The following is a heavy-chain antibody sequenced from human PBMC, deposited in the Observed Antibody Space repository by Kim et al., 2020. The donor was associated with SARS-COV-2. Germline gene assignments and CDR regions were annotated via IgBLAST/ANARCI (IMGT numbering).Heavy chain of an antibody. CDR3: VKEFAATFDY. CDR2: SS. V-gene: IGHV3-64D*06. D-gene: IGHD2-15*01. J-gene: IGHJ4*02. Sequence: SSHFTDAVRGRFTSTSDNSKRTLYLKMSSLRAEDTAVYYCVKEFAATFDYWGLGTLVTVSS.